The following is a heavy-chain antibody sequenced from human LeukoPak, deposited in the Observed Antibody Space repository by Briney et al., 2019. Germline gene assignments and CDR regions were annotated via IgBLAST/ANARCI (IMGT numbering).Heavy chain of an antibody. V-gene: IGHV3-21*01. J-gene: IGHJ4*01. CDR2: ISSSSSYI. D-gene: IGHD3-22*01. CDR1: GFTFSSYS. Sequence: GGSLRLSCVASGFTFSSYSMNWVRQAPGKGLEWVSSISSSSSYIYYADSVKGRFTISRDNAKNSLYLQMNSLRAEDTAVYYCARGGYYDSSGPGYWGQGTLVTVSS. CDR3: ARGGYYDSSGPGY.